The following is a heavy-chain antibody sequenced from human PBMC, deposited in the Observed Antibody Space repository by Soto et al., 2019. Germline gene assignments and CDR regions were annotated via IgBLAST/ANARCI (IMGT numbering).Heavy chain of an antibody. V-gene: IGHV1-18*01. Sequence: ASVKVSCTAPGYTFNSYGIIWVRQAPGQGLEWMGWISAYNGNTNYAQKLQGRVTMTTDTSTSTAYMELRSLRSDDTAVYYCASGCSGGSCYFAFDIWGQGTMVTVSS. CDR2: ISAYNGNT. CDR1: GYTFNSYG. J-gene: IGHJ3*02. D-gene: IGHD2-15*01. CDR3: ASGCSGGSCYFAFDI.